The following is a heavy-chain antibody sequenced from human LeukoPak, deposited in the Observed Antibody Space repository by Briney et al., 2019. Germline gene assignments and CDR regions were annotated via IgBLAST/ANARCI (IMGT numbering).Heavy chain of an antibody. CDR3: ARRRTGSTWFDP. CDR2: INHSGST. Sequence: SETLSLTCAVYGGSFSGYYWSWIRQPPGKGLEWIGEINHSGSTNYNASLKSRVTISVDTSKNQFSLKLSSVTAADTAVYYCARRRTGSTWFDPWGQGTLVTVSS. D-gene: IGHD1-7*01. J-gene: IGHJ5*02. V-gene: IGHV4-34*01. CDR1: GGSFSGYY.